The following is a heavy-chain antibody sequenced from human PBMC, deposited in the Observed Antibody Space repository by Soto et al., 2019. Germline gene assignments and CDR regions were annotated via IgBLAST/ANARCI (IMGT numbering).Heavy chain of an antibody. CDR1: GFTFSDHY. CDR2: SSNSGSST. Sequence: AGSLRLSCAASGFTFSDHYMSWIRQAPGKGLEWIGYSSNSGSSTRYADSVKGRFSISRDNAKNSLYLQMNSLRGDDTAIYYCVRSGDNYNLLDYWGQGTPVTVSS. D-gene: IGHD1-1*01. CDR3: VRSGDNYNLLDY. J-gene: IGHJ4*02. V-gene: IGHV3-11*06.